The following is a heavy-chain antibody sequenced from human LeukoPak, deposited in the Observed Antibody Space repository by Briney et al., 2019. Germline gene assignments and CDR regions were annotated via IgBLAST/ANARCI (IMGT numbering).Heavy chain of an antibody. D-gene: IGHD3-9*01. CDR1: GGSISSSSYY. Sequence: TPSETLSLTCTVSGGSISSSSYYWGWIRQPPGKGLEWIGSIYYSGSTYYNPSLKSRVTISVDTSKNQFSLKLSSVTAADTAVYYCARDLGHYDILTGYYKSNWFDPWGQGTLVTVSS. CDR3: ARDLGHYDILTGYYKSNWFDP. J-gene: IGHJ5*02. CDR2: IYYSGST. V-gene: IGHV4-39*07.